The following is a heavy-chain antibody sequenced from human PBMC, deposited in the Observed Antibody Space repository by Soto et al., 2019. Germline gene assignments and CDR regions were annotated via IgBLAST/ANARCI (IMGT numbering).Heavy chain of an antibody. CDR3: AKAPSGFADAKWFDP. Sequence: EVQLLESGGGLVQPGGSPRLSCAASGFTFSSYAMSWVRQAPGKGLEWVSAISGSGGSTYYADSVKGRFTISRDNSKNTLYLQMNSLRAEDTAVYYYAKAPSGFADAKWFDPWGQGTLVTVSS. V-gene: IGHV3-23*01. CDR2: ISGSGGST. J-gene: IGHJ5*02. D-gene: IGHD3-10*01. CDR1: GFTFSSYA.